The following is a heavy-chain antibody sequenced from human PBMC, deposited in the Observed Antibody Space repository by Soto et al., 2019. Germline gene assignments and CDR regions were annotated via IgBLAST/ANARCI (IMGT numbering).Heavy chain of an antibody. J-gene: IGHJ4*02. V-gene: IGHV4-59*01. D-gene: IGHD3-3*01. CDR2: IYYSGST. Sequence: SETLSLTCTVSGGSISSYYWSWIRQPPGKGLEWIGYIYYSGSTNYNPSLKSRVTISVDTSKNQFSLKLSSVTAADTAVYYCARATIFGVVIDYWGQGTLVTVSS. CDR3: ARATIFGVVIDY. CDR1: GGSISSYY.